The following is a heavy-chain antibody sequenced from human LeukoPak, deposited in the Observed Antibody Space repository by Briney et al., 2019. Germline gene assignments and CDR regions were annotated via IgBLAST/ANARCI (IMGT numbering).Heavy chain of an antibody. V-gene: IGHV4-61*01. CDR1: GGSVSSGSYY. J-gene: IGHJ5*02. CDR2: IYYSGST. Sequence: SETLSLTCTVSGGSVSSGSYYWSWIRQPPGKGLEWIGYIYYSGSTNYNPSLKSRVTISVDTSKNQFSLKLSSVTAADTAVYYCVRELASGWSDPWGQGTLVTVSS. D-gene: IGHD6-19*01. CDR3: VRELASGWSDP.